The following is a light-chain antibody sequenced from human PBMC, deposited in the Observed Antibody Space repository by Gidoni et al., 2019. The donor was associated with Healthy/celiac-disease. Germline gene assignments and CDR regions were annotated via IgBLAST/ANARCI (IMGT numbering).Light chain of an antibody. CDR3: QQRGSWPPAIT. J-gene: IGKJ5*01. CDR1: QSVSSY. V-gene: IGKV3-11*01. CDR2: DAS. Sequence: EIVLTQSTATLSLSPGERATLSCRASQSVSSYLSWYQQNPGQASRLLIYDASIRATGIPARFSGSGSGTDFTLTISSLEPEDFAVYYCQQRGSWPPAITFGQGTRLEI.